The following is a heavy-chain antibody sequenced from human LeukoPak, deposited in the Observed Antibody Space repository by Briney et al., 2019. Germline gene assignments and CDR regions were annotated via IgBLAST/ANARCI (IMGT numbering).Heavy chain of an antibody. CDR3: ARGLAAAGTRGPY. CDR1: GFTFSSYW. J-gene: IGHJ4*02. V-gene: IGHV3-7*04. D-gene: IGHD6-13*01. Sequence: TGGSLRLSCAASGFTFSSYWMSWVRQAPGKGLEWVANIKQDGSEKYYVDSVKGRFTISRDNAKNSLYLQMNSLRADDTAVYYCARGLAAAGTRGPYWGQGTLVTVSS. CDR2: IKQDGSEK.